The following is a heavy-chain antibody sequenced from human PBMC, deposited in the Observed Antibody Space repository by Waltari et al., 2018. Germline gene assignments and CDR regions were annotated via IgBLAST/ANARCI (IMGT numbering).Heavy chain of an antibody. CDR3: ARLGMVYAFDI. Sequence: QLQLQESGPGLVKPSETLSLTCTVSGGSISSSSYYWGWIRQPPGKGLEGIGSIYYSGSTYYNPSLKSRVTISVDTSKNQFSLKLSSVTAADTAVYYCARLGMVYAFDIWGQGTMVTVSS. CDR1: GGSISSSSYY. J-gene: IGHJ3*02. CDR2: IYYSGST. V-gene: IGHV4-39*01. D-gene: IGHD7-27*01.